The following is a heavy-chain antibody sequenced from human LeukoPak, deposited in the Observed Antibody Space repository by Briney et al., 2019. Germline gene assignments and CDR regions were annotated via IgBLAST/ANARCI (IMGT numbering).Heavy chain of an antibody. CDR1: GYTFTVYY. V-gene: IGHV1-2*02. CDR3: ARDGRLGLSYYYDGIFDY. Sequence: GASVKVSCKASGYTFTVYYMHWVRQAPGQGLEWMGWINPNSGGTNYAQKFQGRVTMTRDTSISTAYMELSRLRSDDTAVYYCARDGRLGLSYYYDGIFDYWGQGTLVTVSS. D-gene: IGHD3-22*01. CDR2: INPNSGGT. J-gene: IGHJ4*02.